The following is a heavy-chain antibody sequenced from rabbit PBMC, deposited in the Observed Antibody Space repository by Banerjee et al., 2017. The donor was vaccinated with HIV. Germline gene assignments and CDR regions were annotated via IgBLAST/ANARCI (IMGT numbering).Heavy chain of an antibody. CDR2: INVVTGKS. J-gene: IGHJ4*01. V-gene: IGHV1S45*01. Sequence: EQLEESGGGLVQPAGSLTLTCKASGFSFSDRDVMCWVRQAPGKGLKWIACINVVTGKSVYASWAKGRFTMSRTSSTTVTLQMTSLTAADTATYFCARDLVTVIGWNFNLWGPGTLVTVS. D-gene: IGHD1-1*01. CDR1: GFSFSDRDV. CDR3: ARDLVTVIGWNFNL.